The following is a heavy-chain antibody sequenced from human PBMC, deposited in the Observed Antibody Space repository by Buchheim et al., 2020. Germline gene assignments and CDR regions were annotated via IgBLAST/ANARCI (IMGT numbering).Heavy chain of an antibody. CDR3: AKVRGLHYYDSSGEVDY. CDR2: ILYDGTYK. Sequence: QVQLVESGGGVVQPGRSLRLSCAASGFTFSSYGMHWVRQAPGKGLEWVAFILYDGTYKYYADSVKGRFTISRDNSKNTLYLQMNSLRAEDTAMYFCAKVRGLHYYDSSGEVDYWGQGTL. D-gene: IGHD3-22*01. J-gene: IGHJ4*02. V-gene: IGHV3-30*18. CDR1: GFTFSSYG.